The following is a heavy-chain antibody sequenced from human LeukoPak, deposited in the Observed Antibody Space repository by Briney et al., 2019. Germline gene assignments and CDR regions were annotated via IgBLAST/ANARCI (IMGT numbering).Heavy chain of an antibody. V-gene: IGHV4-4*09. D-gene: IGHD2-2*02. Sequence: PSETLSLTCTVSGGSISSYYWSWIRQPPGKGLEWIGYIYTSGSTNYNPSLKSRVTISVDTSKDQFSLKLSSVTAADTAVYYCARGGAGYCSSTSCYIRPDYYYYMDVWGKGTTVTVSS. J-gene: IGHJ6*03. CDR1: GGSISSYY. CDR3: ARGGAGYCSSTSCYIRPDYYYYMDV. CDR2: IYTSGST.